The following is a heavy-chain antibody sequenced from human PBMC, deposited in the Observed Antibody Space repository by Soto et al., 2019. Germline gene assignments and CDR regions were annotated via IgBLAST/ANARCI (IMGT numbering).Heavy chain of an antibody. V-gene: IGHV4-39*01. CDR3: ARQCDYGDYAENWFDP. CDR2: IYYSGST. Sequence: SETLSLTCTVSGGSISSSSYYWGWIRQPPGKGLEWIGSIYYSGSTYYNPSLKSRVTISVDTSKNQFSLKLSSVTAADTAVYYCARQCDYGDYAENWFDPWGQGQWSPSPQ. J-gene: IGHJ5*02. D-gene: IGHD4-17*01. CDR1: GGSISSSSYY.